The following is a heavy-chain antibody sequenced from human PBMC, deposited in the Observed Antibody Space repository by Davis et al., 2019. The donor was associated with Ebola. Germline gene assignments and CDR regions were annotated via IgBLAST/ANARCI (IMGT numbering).Heavy chain of an antibody. CDR1: GNSFSTYW. J-gene: IGHJ3*01. D-gene: IGHD1-20*01. CDR3: ASLRRTITGMDDGFDL. V-gene: IGHV5-51*01. Sequence: GESLKISCKDSGNSFSTYWIAWVRQMPGKGLEWMGLIYTGDSDTRISPSFRGRVTISADKSTRTAYLQWGSLRASDTAMYYCASLRRTITGMDDGFDLWGQGTMVTVSS. CDR2: IYTGDSDT.